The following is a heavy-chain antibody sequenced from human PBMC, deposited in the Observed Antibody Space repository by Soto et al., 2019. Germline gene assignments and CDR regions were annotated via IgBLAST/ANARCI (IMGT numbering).Heavy chain of an antibody. J-gene: IGHJ4*02. Sequence: GASVKVSCKASGYTFTSYYMHWVRQAPGQGLEWMGTINPSGGSTSYAQKFQGRVTMTRDTSTSTVYMELSSLRSEDTAVYYCARVGGIFGVVTFDYWGQGTLVTAPQ. D-gene: IGHD3-3*01. CDR3: ARVGGIFGVVTFDY. CDR2: INPSGGST. CDR1: GYTFTSYY. V-gene: IGHV1-46*03.